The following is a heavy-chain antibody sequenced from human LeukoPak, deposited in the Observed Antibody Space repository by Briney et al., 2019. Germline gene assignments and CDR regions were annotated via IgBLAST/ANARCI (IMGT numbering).Heavy chain of an antibody. CDR3: ARVSSWYYLGY. CDR1: GFTVSSNY. CDR2: IYSGGST. D-gene: IGHD6-13*01. Sequence: GGSLRLSCAASGFTVSSNYMSWVRQAPGKGLEWVSVIYSGGSTYYADSVKGRFTISRDNSKNTLYLQMNSLRAEDTAVYYCARVSSWYYLGYWGQGTLVTVSS. V-gene: IGHV3-66*01. J-gene: IGHJ4*02.